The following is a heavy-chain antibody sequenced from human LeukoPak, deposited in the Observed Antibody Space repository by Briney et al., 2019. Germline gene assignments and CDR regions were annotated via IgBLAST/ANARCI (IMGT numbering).Heavy chain of an antibody. CDR2: ISYDGSNK. CDR3: ARPKGTSDAFDI. J-gene: IGHJ3*02. CDR1: GFSFSSYA. V-gene: IGHV3-30-3*01. D-gene: IGHD1-14*01. Sequence: PGGSLRLSCAASGFSFSSYAMSWVRQAPGKGLEWVAVISYDGSNKYYADSVKGRFTISRDNSKNTLYLQMNSLRAEDTAAYYCARPKGTSDAFDIWGQGTMVTVSS.